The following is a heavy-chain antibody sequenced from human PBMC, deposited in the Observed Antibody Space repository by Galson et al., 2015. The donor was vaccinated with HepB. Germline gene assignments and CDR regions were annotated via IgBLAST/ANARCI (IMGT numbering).Heavy chain of an antibody. D-gene: IGHD6-19*01. CDR2: IRSKASSHAT. CDR3: ARLGDLPGYSSL. Sequence: SLRLSCAASGFTFSGSAIHWVRQASGKGLEWVGRIRSKASSHATAYTASLKGRFTISRDDSKNTAYMHMNSLNTEDTAVYYCARLGDLPGYSSLWGQGTLVTVSS. CDR1: GFTFSGSA. J-gene: IGHJ4*02. V-gene: IGHV3-73*01.